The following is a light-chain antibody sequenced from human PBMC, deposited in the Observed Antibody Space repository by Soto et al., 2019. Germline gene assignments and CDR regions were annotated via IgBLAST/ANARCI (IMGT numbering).Light chain of an antibody. V-gene: IGKV3-20*01. CDR1: QSVSSTS. CDR3: QQYGSSGT. Sequence: EIVLTQSPGTLSLSPGERATLSCRAGQSVSSTSLAWYQQKPGQAPRLLIYGASTRATGIPDRFSGSGSGTDFTLTISRLEPEDFAVYYCQQYGSSGTFGQGTKVDIK. J-gene: IGKJ1*01. CDR2: GAS.